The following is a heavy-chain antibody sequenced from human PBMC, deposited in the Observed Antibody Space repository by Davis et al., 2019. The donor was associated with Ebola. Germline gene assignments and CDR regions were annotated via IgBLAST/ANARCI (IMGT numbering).Heavy chain of an antibody. Sequence: GGSLRLSCAASGFTFSSYAMHWVRQAPGKGLEWVAVISYDGSNKYYADSVKGRFTISRDNSKNTLYLQMNSLRAEDTAVYYCARKTDVDYWGQGTLVTVSS. CDR2: ISYDGSNK. V-gene: IGHV3-30*04. CDR3: ARKTDVDY. CDR1: GFTFSSYA. J-gene: IGHJ4*02.